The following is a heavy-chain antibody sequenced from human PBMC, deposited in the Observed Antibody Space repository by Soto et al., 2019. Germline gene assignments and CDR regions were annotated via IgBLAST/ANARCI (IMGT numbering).Heavy chain of an antibody. Sequence: SETLSLTCSVSGDSISNLDYFFAWIRQPPGQALEYIGYIYKSATTYYNPSFESRVAISVETSKSQFSLNVTSVTAADTAVYFCARGRYCLTGRCFPNWFDSWGQGAMVTVPS. V-gene: IGHV4-30-4*01. CDR2: IYKSATT. J-gene: IGHJ5*01. CDR3: ARGRYCLTGRCFPNWFDS. D-gene: IGHD7-27*01. CDR1: GDSISNLDYF.